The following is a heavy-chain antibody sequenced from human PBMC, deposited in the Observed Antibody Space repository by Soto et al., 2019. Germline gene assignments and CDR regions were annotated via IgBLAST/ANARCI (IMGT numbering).Heavy chain of an antibody. J-gene: IGHJ4*02. CDR1: GGSFSGYY. V-gene: IGHV4-34*01. CDR3: ARGGVVRGVRGYVY. CDR2: INHSGST. D-gene: IGHD3-10*01. Sequence: QVQLQQWGAGLLKPSETLSLTCAVYGGSFSGYYWSWIRQPPGKGLEWIGEINHSGSTNYNPSLKSGVTISVDTSKNQFSLKLSSVTAADTAVYYCARGGVVRGVRGYVYWGQGTLVTVSS.